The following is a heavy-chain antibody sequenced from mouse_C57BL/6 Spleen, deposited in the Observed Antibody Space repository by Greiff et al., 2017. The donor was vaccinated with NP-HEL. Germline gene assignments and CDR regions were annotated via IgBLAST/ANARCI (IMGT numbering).Heavy chain of an antibody. J-gene: IGHJ1*03. CDR2: IDPNSGGT. V-gene: IGHV1-72*01. Sequence: QQSCKASGYTFTSYWMHWVKQRPGRGLEWIGRIDPNSGGTKYNEKFKSKATLTVDKPSSTAYMQLSSLTSEDSAVYYCARRITVLNWYFDVWGTGTTVTVSS. D-gene: IGHD1-1*01. CDR1: GYTFTSYW. CDR3: ARRITVLNWYFDV.